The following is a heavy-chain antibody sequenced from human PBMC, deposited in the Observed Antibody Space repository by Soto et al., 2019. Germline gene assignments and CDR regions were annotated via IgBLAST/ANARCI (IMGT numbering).Heavy chain of an antibody. CDR3: ARDPWSNSPRFDS. D-gene: IGHD1-26*01. J-gene: IGHJ4*02. V-gene: IGHV3-48*01. CDR1: GFTFSSYS. CDR2: ISDSSTTI. Sequence: GGSLRLSCAASGFTFSSYSMNWVRQAPGKGLEWISSISDSSTTIYYADSVEGRFTISRDNAKNSLYLQMNSLRVEGTAVYFCARDPWSNSPRFDSWGQETLVTVSS.